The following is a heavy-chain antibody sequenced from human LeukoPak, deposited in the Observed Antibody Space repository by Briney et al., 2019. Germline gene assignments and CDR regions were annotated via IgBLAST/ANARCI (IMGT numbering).Heavy chain of an antibody. Sequence: ASVKVSCKASGGTFSSYAISWVRQAPGQGLEWMGGIIPIFGTANYAQKLQGRVTITADESTSTAYMELSSLRSEDTAVYYCARGREFYCSSTSCNRYYYYMDVWGKGTTVTVSS. CDR2: IIPIFGTA. CDR3: ARGREFYCSSTSCNRYYYYMDV. D-gene: IGHD2-2*02. V-gene: IGHV1-69*13. CDR1: GGTFSSYA. J-gene: IGHJ6*03.